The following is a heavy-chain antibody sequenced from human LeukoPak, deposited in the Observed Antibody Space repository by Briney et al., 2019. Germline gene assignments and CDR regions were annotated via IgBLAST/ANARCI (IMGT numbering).Heavy chain of an antibody. V-gene: IGHV3-23*01. CDR3: AKDQSSYDFWSGYPNWFDP. Sequence: PGGSLRLSCAASGLTFSSYAMSWVRQAPGKGLEWVSAISGSGGSTYYADSVKGRFTISRDNSKNTLYLQMNSLRAEDTAVYYCAKDQSSYDFWSGYPNWFDPWGQGTLVTVSS. J-gene: IGHJ5*02. CDR1: GLTFSSYA. CDR2: ISGSGGST. D-gene: IGHD3-3*01.